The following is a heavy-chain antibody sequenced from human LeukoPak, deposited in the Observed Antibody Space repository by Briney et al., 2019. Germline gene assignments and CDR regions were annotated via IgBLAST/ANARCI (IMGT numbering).Heavy chain of an antibody. CDR2: IYSGGST. Sequence: GGSLRLSCEASGFTVSSNYMSWVRQAPGKGLEWVSVIYSGGSTYYADSVKGRFTISRDNSKNTLYLQMNSLRAEDTAVYYCARGDLGAAFDYWGQGTLVTVSS. CDR3: ARGDLGAAFDY. J-gene: IGHJ4*02. V-gene: IGHV3-53*01. D-gene: IGHD1-26*01. CDR1: GFTVSSNY.